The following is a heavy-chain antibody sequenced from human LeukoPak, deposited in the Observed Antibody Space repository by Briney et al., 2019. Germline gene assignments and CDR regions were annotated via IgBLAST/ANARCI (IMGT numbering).Heavy chain of an antibody. CDR2: INHSGST. J-gene: IGHJ4*02. V-gene: IGHV4-34*01. CDR3: ARVYSSAKTFDY. CDR1: GGSFSGYY. Sequence: SETLSLTCAVYGGSFSGYYWSWIRQPPGKGLEWIGEINHSGSTNYNPSLKSRVTISVDTSKNQFSLKLSSVTAADTAVYYCARVYSSAKTFDYWGQGTRVTVSS. D-gene: IGHD6-25*01.